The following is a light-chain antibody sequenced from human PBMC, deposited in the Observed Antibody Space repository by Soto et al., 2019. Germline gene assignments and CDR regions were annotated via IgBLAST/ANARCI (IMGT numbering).Light chain of an antibody. CDR2: GNS. CDR1: SSNIGAGYD. CDR3: QSYDSSLSAHVV. V-gene: IGLV1-40*01. Sequence: QSVLTQPPSVSGAPGQRVTISCTGSSSNIGAGYDVHWYQQLPGTAPKLLISGNSNRPSGVPDRFSGSKSGTSASLVITGLQAEHEADYYCQSYDSSLSAHVVFGGGTKVTVL. J-gene: IGLJ2*01.